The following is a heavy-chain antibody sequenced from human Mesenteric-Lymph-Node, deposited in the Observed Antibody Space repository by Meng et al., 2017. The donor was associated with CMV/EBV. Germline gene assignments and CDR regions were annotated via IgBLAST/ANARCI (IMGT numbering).Heavy chain of an antibody. Sequence: KVSCRASGGSVTSYAICGVRQAPGQGLEWMGGIIPIFGTANYAQNFQGRVTITADESTSTAYMELSSLRSEDTAVYYCASLGKAGFDYWGQGTLVTVSS. D-gene: IGHD3-10*01. CDR3: ASLGKAGFDY. J-gene: IGHJ4*02. V-gene: IGHV1-69*01. CDR1: GGSVTSYA. CDR2: IIPIFGTA.